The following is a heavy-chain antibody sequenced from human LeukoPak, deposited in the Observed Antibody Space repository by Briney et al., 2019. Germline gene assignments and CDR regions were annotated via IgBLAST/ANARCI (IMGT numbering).Heavy chain of an antibody. CDR3: ARDSDSSSWYEPHYFDY. D-gene: IGHD6-13*01. CDR2: IYHSGST. V-gene: IGHV4-59*12. Sequence: PSETLSLTCTVSGGPISSYYWSWVRQPPGKGLEWIGEIYHSGSTNYNPSLKSRVTISVDKSKNQFSLKLSSVTAADTAVYYCARDSDSSSWYEPHYFDYWGQGTLVTVSS. J-gene: IGHJ4*02. CDR1: GGPISSYY.